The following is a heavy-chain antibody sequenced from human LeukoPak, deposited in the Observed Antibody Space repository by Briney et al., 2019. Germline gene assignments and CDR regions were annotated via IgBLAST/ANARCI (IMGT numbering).Heavy chain of an antibody. J-gene: IGHJ4*02. Sequence: PGGCLRLSCAASGFTFSTYGMNWVRQAPGKGLEWISYISSSSSPIYYADSVKGRFTISRDNAKNSLYLQMNSLRDEDTAVYYCARDSGLVVGALNFDYWGQGTLVTVSS. D-gene: IGHD1-26*01. CDR3: ARDSGLVVGALNFDY. CDR1: GFTFSTYG. V-gene: IGHV3-48*02. CDR2: ISSSSSPI.